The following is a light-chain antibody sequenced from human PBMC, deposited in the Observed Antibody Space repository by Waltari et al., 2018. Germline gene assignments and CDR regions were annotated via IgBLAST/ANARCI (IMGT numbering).Light chain of an antibody. CDR2: EVT. V-gene: IGLV2-8*01. CDR1: RHDVVPHTY. CDR3: YSSARSNNWGV. J-gene: IGLJ3*02. Sequence: QSALTQPPSASGSPGQSLTISSTGTRHDVVPHTYSPCYQNHPGKAPSLMILEVTKRPSGVPDRFSGSRSANTASLSVSGLQGDTETHDYFYSSARSNNWGVFGGGTKLA.